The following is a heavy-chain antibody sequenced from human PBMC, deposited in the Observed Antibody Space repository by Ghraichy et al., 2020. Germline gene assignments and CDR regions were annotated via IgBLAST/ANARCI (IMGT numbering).Heavy chain of an antibody. CDR3: TTDSMSDYDFWSGYQGEPGGYYYGMDV. CDR2: IKSKTDGGTT. CDR1: GFTFSNAW. Sequence: LSLTCAASGFTFSNAWMSWVRQAPGKGLEWVGRIKSKTDGGTTDYAAPVKGRFTISRDDSKNTLYLQMNSLKTEDTAVYYCTTDSMSDYDFWSGYQGEPGGYYYGMDVWGQGTTVTVSS. V-gene: IGHV3-15*01. J-gene: IGHJ6*02. D-gene: IGHD3-3*01.